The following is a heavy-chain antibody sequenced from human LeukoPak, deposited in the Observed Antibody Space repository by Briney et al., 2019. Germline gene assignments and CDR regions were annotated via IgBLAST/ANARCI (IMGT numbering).Heavy chain of an antibody. J-gene: IGHJ3*02. D-gene: IGHD4-17*01. CDR1: GYTLTELS. CDR2: FDPKDGET. CDR3: ATAPPHGYDYGDYRSAFDI. V-gene: IGHV1-24*01. Sequence: ASVKVSCKVSGYTLTELSMHWVRQAPGKGLEWMRGFDPKDGETIYAQKFQGRVTMTEDTSTDTAYMELSSLRSEDTAVYYCATAPPHGYDYGDYRSAFDIWGQGTMVTVSS.